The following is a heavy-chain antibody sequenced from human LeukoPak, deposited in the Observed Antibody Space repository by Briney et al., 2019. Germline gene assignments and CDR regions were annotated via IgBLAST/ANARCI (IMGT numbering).Heavy chain of an antibody. V-gene: IGHV3-23*01. CDR2: ISTSGDFT. D-gene: IGHD6-13*01. CDR3: AECPFNSWYSWFDP. Sequence: GGSLRLSCATSGFTFSSYAMNWVRQAPGKGLECVSFISTSGDFTYYAASVKGRFTVSRDNSKNTLYLQMNSLRAEDTAVYYCAECPFNSWYSWFDPWGQGTLVTISS. CDR1: GFTFSSYA. J-gene: IGHJ5*02.